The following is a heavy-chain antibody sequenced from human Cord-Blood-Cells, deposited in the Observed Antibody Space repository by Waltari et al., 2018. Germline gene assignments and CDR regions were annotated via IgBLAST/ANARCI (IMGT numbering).Heavy chain of an antibody. D-gene: IGHD3-3*01. J-gene: IGHJ3*02. V-gene: IGHV1-69*01. CDR2: SIPIVGTA. CDR1: GGTFSSYA. Sequence: QVQLVQSGAEVKKPGSSVKVSCKASGGTFSSYAISWVRQAPGQGPEWMGGSIPIVGTAHYAKKFQGRVTITADESTSTAYMGLSSVRSEDTAVYYCARERGGRGIFGVVRDDAFDIWGQGTMVTVSS. CDR3: ARERGGRGIFGVVRDDAFDI.